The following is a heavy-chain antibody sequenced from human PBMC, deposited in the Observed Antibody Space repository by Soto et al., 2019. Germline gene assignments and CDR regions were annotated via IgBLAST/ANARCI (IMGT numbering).Heavy chain of an antibody. CDR3: VAGAGWLPDY. J-gene: IGHJ4*02. D-gene: IGHD6-19*01. CDR1: GFTFNTYW. CDR2: IKQDGSEK. V-gene: IGHV3-7*01. Sequence: EVQLVESGGGLVQPGGSLRLSCAASGFTFNTYWMNWVRQAPGKGLEWVANIKQDGSEKYYVDSVKGRFTISRENAKNSLYLQMNNLRAEDTAVYYCVAGAGWLPDYWGQGTLVTVSS.